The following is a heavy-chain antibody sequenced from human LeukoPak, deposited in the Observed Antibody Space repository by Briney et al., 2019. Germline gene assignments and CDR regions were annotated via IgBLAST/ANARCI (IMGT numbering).Heavy chain of an antibody. CDR2: ISAYNGNT. J-gene: IGHJ4*02. CDR3: ARVGLGYCSSTSCYFDY. D-gene: IGHD2-2*01. Sequence: GASVKVSCNASGYTFTSYGISWVRHAPGQGLEWMGWISAYNGNTNYAQKLRGRVTMTTDTSTSTAYMELRSLRSDDTAVYYCARVGLGYCSSTSCYFDYWGQGTLVTVSS. V-gene: IGHV1-18*01. CDR1: GYTFTSYG.